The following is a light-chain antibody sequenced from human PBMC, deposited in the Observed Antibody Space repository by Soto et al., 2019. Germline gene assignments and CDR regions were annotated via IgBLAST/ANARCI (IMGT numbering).Light chain of an antibody. Sequence: QSALTQPASVSGSPGQSITISCTGTSSDVGAYGYVSCYQQHPGKAPKLMIYEVSYRPSGVSNRFSGSKSGNAASLTISGLQAEDEADYYCSSYTTSSTVVFGGGTKLTVL. J-gene: IGLJ2*01. V-gene: IGLV2-14*01. CDR3: SSYTTSSTVV. CDR2: EVS. CDR1: SSDVGAYGY.